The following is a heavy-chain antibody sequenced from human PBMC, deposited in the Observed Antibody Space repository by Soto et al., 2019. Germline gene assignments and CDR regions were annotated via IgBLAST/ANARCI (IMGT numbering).Heavy chain of an antibody. J-gene: IGHJ4*02. Sequence: ASVKVSCKASGYTFSSYYMNWVRQAPGQGLEWLGIINPSGGYTTYAQRVLGRITMTSDTSTSTVHMELGSLTSEDTAVYYGARGGVIVVVTTAYDQWGQGTLVTVSS. CDR2: INPSGGYT. D-gene: IGHD2-21*02. CDR1: GYTFSSYY. CDR3: ARGGVIVVVTTAYDQ. V-gene: IGHV1-46*03.